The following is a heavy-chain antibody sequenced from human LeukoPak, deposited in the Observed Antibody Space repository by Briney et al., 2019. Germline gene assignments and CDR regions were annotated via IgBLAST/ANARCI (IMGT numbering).Heavy chain of an antibody. Sequence: GGSLRLSCTPSGFTFSSYKMNWVRQAPGKGPEWVSYITGSSDSILYADSVKGRFTISRDNAKSSLYLQMNSLRAEDTAVYYCAKDMIQEGYGSGSYYGSLFDYWGQGTLVTVSS. D-gene: IGHD3-10*01. V-gene: IGHV3-48*01. CDR3: AKDMIQEGYGSGSYYGSLFDY. J-gene: IGHJ4*02. CDR2: ITGSSDSI. CDR1: GFTFSSYK.